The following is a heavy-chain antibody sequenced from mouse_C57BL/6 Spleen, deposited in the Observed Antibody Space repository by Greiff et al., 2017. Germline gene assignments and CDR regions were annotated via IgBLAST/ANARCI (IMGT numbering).Heavy chain of an antibody. J-gene: IGHJ2*01. V-gene: IGHV1-42*01. CDR2: INPSTGGT. CDR3: ARDGYPFDY. Sequence: VQLQQSGPELVKPGASVKISCKASGYSFTGYYMNWVKQSPEKSLEWIGEINPSTGGTTYNQKFKAKATLTVDKSSSTAYMQLKSLTSEDSAVYYGARDGYPFDYWGQGTTLTVSS. CDR1: GYSFTGYY. D-gene: IGHD2-3*01.